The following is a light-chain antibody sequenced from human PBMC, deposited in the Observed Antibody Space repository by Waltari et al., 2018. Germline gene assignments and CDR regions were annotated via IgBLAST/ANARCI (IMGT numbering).Light chain of an antibody. CDR2: DVS. V-gene: IGLV2-14*03. J-gene: IGLJ2*01. Sequence: QSALTQPASVSGSPGQSITISCSGSSSDVGGCGSLSWYQHHPGQAPKLIIFDVSNRPSGVSDRFSGSKSGDTASLTISGLQADDEADYYCCSHACNSVRLFGGGTKVTVL. CDR3: CSHACNSVRL. CDR1: SSDVGGCGS.